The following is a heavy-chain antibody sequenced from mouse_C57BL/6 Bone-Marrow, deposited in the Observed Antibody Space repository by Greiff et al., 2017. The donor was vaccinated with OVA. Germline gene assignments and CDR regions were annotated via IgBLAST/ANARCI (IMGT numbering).Heavy chain of an antibody. CDR2: ISYDGSN. D-gene: IGHD1-1*01. V-gene: IGHV3-6*01. J-gene: IGHJ2*01. CDR3: ARDDYGSFDY. Sequence: ESGPGLVKPSQSLSLTCSVTGYSITSVYYWNWIRQFPGNKLEWMGYISYDGSNNYNPSLKNRISITRDTSKNQFFLKLNSVTTEDTATYYCARDDYGSFDYWGQGTTLTVSS. CDR1: GYSITSVYY.